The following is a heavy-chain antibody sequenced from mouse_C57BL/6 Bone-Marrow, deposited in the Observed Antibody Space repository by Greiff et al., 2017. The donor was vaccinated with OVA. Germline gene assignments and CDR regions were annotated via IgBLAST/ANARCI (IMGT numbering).Heavy chain of an antibody. Sequence: EVMLVESGGGLVKPGGSLKLSCAASGFTFSSYTMSWVRQTPEKRLEWVATISGGGGNTYYPDSVKGRFTISRDNAKNTLYLQMSSLRSEDTALYYCARNWGWYFDVWGTGTTVTVSS. J-gene: IGHJ1*03. CDR2: ISGGGGNT. D-gene: IGHD4-1*01. V-gene: IGHV5-9*01. CDR3: ARNWGWYFDV. CDR1: GFTFSSYT.